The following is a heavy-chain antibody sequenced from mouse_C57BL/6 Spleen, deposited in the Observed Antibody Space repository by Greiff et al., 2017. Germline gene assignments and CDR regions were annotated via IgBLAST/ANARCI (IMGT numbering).Heavy chain of an antibody. CDR1: GYAFSSSW. V-gene: IGHV1-82*01. D-gene: IGHD2-4*01. CDR2: IYPGDGDT. Sequence: VQVVESGPELVKPGASVKISCKASGYAFSSSWMNWVKQRPGKGLEWIGRIYPGDGDTNYNGKFKGKATLTADKSSSTAYMQLSSLTSEDSAVYFCARGVDYDEGYFDYWGQGTTLTVSS. CDR3: ARGVDYDEGYFDY. J-gene: IGHJ2*01.